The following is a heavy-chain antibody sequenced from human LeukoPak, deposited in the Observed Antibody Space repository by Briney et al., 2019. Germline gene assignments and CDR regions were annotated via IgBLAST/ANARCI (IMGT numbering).Heavy chain of an antibody. CDR3: ARDAFDFWSGYYSGLYYYYYMDV. J-gene: IGHJ6*03. V-gene: IGHV1-2*02. CDR2: INPNSGGT. Sequence: ASVKVSCKASGYTFTDYYMHWVRQAPGQGLEWMGWINPNSGGTNYAQKFQGRVTMTRDTSISTAYMELSRLRSDDTAVYYCARDAFDFWSGYYSGLYYYYYMDVWGKGTTVTVSS. CDR1: GYTFTDYY. D-gene: IGHD3-3*01.